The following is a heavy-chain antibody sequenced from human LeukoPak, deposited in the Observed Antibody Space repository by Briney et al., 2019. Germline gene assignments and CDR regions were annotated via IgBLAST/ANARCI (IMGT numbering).Heavy chain of an antibody. CDR3: AKDLEMATTTSFDY. V-gene: IGHV3-30*18. Sequence: GGSLRLSCAASGFTFSSYGMHWVRQAPGKGLEWVAVISYDGSNKYYADSVKGRLTISRDNSKNTLYLQMNSLRAEDTAVYYCAKDLEMATTTSFDYWGQGTLVTASS. D-gene: IGHD5-24*01. CDR1: GFTFSSYG. CDR2: ISYDGSNK. J-gene: IGHJ4*02.